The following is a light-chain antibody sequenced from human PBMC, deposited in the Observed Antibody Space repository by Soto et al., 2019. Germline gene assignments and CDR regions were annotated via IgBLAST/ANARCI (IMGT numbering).Light chain of an antibody. V-gene: IGKV3-20*01. CDR2: GAS. CDR3: HQYGSSGT. CDR1: QSVSNNY. J-gene: IGKJ1*01. Sequence: IMLTQSPGTLALYPKERATVSCVASQSVSNNYLAWYQQKPGQAPRLLIYGASNRATGIPDRFSVSGSGTDFTLTISRLEPEDFAVYYCHQYGSSGTFGQGTKVDMK.